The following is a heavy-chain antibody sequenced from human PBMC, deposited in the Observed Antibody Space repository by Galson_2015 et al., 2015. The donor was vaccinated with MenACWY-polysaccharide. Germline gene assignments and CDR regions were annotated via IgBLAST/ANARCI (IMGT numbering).Heavy chain of an antibody. CDR3: AGDTGVSRTDNWSLEL. J-gene: IGHJ2*01. D-gene: IGHD1-7*01. Sequence: SLRLSCAASGFSFRSYWMSWVRQAPGKGLEWVADIKQDGSEEYYVDSVKGRFAISRDNARNSLYLQMNSLRAEDTAVYFCAGDTGVSRTDNWSLELWGRGSQFTVTS. CDR1: GFSFRSYW. CDR2: IKQDGSEE. V-gene: IGHV3-7*01.